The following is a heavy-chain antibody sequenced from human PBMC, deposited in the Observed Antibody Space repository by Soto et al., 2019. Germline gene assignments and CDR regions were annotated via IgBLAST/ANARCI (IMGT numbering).Heavy chain of an antibody. J-gene: IGHJ4*02. D-gene: IGHD6-13*01. CDR3: ARDTRAAGVPYYFDY. V-gene: IGHV3-30-3*01. Sequence: QVQLVESGGGVVQPGRSLRLSCAASGFTFSSYAMHWVRQAPGKGLEWVAVISYDGSNKYYADSVKGRFTISRDNSKNTLYLQMTSLRAEDTAVYYCARDTRAAGVPYYFDYWGQGTLVTVSS. CDR2: ISYDGSNK. CDR1: GFTFSSYA.